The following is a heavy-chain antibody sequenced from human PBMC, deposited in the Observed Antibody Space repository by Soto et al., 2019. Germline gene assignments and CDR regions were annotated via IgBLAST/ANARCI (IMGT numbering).Heavy chain of an antibody. CDR1: GDSISSYF. D-gene: IGHD3-22*01. V-gene: IGHV4-59*01. CDR2: MFHSGRT. CDR3: AKAVKYYDSTGYDAFAV. J-gene: IGHJ3*01. Sequence: PSETLSLTCTVSGDSISSYFWTWIRQPPGKALEWIGYMFHSGRTNYNPSLTSRVTMSADTSNNQFSLTLTSVTAADTAVYYCAKAVKYYDSTGYDAFAVWGQGIMGTVAS.